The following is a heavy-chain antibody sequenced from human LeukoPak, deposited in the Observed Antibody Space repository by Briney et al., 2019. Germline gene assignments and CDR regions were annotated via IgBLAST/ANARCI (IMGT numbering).Heavy chain of an antibody. CDR2: INPSGGST. V-gene: IGHV1-46*01. D-gene: IGHD5-12*01. J-gene: IGHJ5*02. CDR3: AGDERWLRLGWFDP. CDR1: GYTFTSYY. Sequence: ASVKVSCKASGYTFTSYYMHWVRQAPGQGLEGMGIINPSGGSTSYAQKFQGRVTMTRDTSTSTVYMELSSLTSEDTAVYYCAGDERWLRLGWFDPWGQGTLVTVSS.